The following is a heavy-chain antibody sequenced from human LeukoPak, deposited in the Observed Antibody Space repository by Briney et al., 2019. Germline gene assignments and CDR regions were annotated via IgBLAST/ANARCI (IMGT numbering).Heavy chain of an antibody. J-gene: IGHJ6*02. Sequence: PSETLSLTCTVSGGSISSSSYYWGWIRQPPGKGLEWIGSIYYSGSTYYNPSLKSRVTISVDTSKNQFSLKLSSVTAADTAVYYCARLSDYGEYYYYYYGMDVWGQGTTVTVSS. CDR3: ARLSDYGEYYYYYYGMDV. D-gene: IGHD4-17*01. V-gene: IGHV4-39*01. CDR2: IYYSGST. CDR1: GGSISSSSYY.